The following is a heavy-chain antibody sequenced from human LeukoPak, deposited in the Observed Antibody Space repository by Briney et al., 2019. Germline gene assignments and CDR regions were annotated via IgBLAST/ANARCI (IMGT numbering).Heavy chain of an antibody. Sequence: PSGTLSLTCAVSGGSISSSNWWSWVRQPPGKGLEWIGKIYHSGSTNYNPSLKSRVTISVDKSKNQFSLKLSSVTAADTAVYYCARDQKGIQLWLRSNGMDVWGQGTTVTVSS. J-gene: IGHJ6*02. CDR1: GGSISSSNW. CDR2: IYHSGST. CDR3: ARDQKGIQLWLRSNGMDV. V-gene: IGHV4-4*02. D-gene: IGHD5-18*01.